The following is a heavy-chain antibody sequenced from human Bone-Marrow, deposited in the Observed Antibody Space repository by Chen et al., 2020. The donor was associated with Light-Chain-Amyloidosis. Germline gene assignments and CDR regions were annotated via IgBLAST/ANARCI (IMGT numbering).Heavy chain of an antibody. Sequence: EVQLLESGGGLVQPGGSLRLSCAASRFTFSSYAMSWVRQAPGKGLEWVSVISGSGDTTYYADSVKGRFTISRDNSRNTLYLEMNSLRAEDTAVYYCVKGVTTVVTPSWYFDVWGRGTLVSVSS. CDR3: VKGVTTVVTPSWYFDV. V-gene: IGHV3-23*01. D-gene: IGHD4-17*01. CDR1: RFTFSSYA. J-gene: IGHJ2*01. CDR2: ISGSGDTT.